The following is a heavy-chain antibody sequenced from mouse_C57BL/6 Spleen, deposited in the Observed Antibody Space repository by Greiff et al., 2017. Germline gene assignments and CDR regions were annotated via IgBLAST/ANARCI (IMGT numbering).Heavy chain of an antibody. V-gene: IGHV14-2*01. J-gene: IGHJ3*01. CDR3: ASLLAY. Sequence: EVQLQQSGAELVKPGASVKLSCTASGFNIKDYYMHWVKQRTEQGLEWIGRIDPEDGGTKYAPKFPGKATITADTSSNTAYLQLSSLTSEDTAVYYCASLLAYWGQGTLVTVSA. CDR1: GFNIKDYY. CDR2: IDPEDGGT. D-gene: IGHD6-1*01.